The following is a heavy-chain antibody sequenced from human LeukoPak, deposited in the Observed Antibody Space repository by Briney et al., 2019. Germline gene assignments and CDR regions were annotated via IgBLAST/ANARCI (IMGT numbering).Heavy chain of an antibody. CDR2: IWYDGSNK. D-gene: IGHD3-22*01. Sequence: GRSLRLSCAASGFTFSSYGIHWVRQAPGKGLEWVAVIWYDGSNKYYADSVKGRFTISRDNSKNTLCLQMNSLRAEDTAVYYCAREYYYDTSAYYQGAFDIWGQGTMVTASS. CDR1: GFTFSSYG. J-gene: IGHJ3*02. CDR3: AREYYYDTSAYYQGAFDI. V-gene: IGHV3-33*01.